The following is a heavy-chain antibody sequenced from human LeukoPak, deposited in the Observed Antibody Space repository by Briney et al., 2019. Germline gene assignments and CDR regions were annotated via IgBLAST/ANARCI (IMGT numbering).Heavy chain of an antibody. Sequence: GGSLRLSCAASGFTFSDYYVSWIRQAPGKGLEWVSYISSSGSTIYYADSVKGRFTISRDNAKNSLYLQMNSLRAEDTAVYYCARAVRGAYGPGSSRASPIDYWGQGTLVTVSS. D-gene: IGHD3-10*01. V-gene: IGHV3-11*01. CDR1: GFTFSDYY. CDR2: ISSSGSTI. CDR3: ARAVRGAYGPGSSRASPIDY. J-gene: IGHJ4*02.